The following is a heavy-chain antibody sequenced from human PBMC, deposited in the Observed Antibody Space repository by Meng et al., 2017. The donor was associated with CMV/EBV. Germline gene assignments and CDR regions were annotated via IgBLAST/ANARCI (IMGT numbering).Heavy chain of an antibody. CDR3: AKTRYSGSYGVDY. J-gene: IGHJ4*02. CDR1: GCIFRSFA. Sequence: CEASGCIFRSFAMSWVRQAPGKGLEWISAISGSGGNTYYADSVKGRFTISRDNSKNTLDLQLNSLRADDTAVYYCAKTRYSGSYGVDYWGQGTLVTVSS. CDR2: ISGSGGNT. D-gene: IGHD1-26*01. V-gene: IGHV3-23*01.